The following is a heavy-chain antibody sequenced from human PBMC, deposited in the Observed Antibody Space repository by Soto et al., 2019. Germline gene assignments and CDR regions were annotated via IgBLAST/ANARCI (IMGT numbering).Heavy chain of an antibody. CDR3: ATYYASGSHYNRHY. D-gene: IGHD3-10*01. CDR1: GLTLSSYA. Sequence: GALRVSCAASGLTLSSYAMSWVRQAPGKGLEWVAAISGSGGRTYYADSVKGRFTISRDNSKNTLYLQLNSLRAAHTPVYYCATYYASGSHYNRHYWGRRTQVTVSS. J-gene: IGHJ4*02. CDR2: ISGSGGRT. V-gene: IGHV3-23*01.